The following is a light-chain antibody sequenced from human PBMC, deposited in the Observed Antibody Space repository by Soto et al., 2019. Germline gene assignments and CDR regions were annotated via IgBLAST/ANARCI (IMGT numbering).Light chain of an antibody. J-gene: IGKJ4*01. Sequence: IQLTQSPSSLSASVGDRVTITCRASQGISSYLVWYQQKPGKAPKLLIYAASTLQSGVPSRFNGSRSGTDFTLTISSLQPEDFATYYCQHLNGYPQTFGGGTKVEIK. CDR2: AAS. CDR1: QGISSY. V-gene: IGKV1-9*01. CDR3: QHLNGYPQT.